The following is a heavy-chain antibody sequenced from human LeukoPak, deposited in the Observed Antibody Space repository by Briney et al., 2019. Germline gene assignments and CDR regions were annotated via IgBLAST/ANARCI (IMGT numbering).Heavy chain of an antibody. V-gene: IGHV3-7*03. Sequence: GGSLRLSCAASGFTFSSYWMSWVRQAPGKGLEWVANIKQDGSEKYYVDSVKGRFTISRDNSKNTLYLQMNSLRAEDTAVYYCAKDKEYSSSKFDYWGQGTLVTVSS. CDR2: IKQDGSEK. J-gene: IGHJ4*02. D-gene: IGHD6-6*01. CDR3: AKDKEYSSSKFDY. CDR1: GFTFSSYW.